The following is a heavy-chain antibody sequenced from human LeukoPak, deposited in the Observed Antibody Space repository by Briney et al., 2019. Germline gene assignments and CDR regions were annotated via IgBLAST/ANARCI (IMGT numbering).Heavy chain of an antibody. CDR3: ARVRSGSSAGNYGMDV. CDR2: INSDGSGT. J-gene: IGHJ6*02. CDR1: GFTFSSYW. Sequence: GGSLRLSCAASGFTFSSYWMHWVRKAPGKGLVWVSRINSDGSGTNYADSVKGRFTISRDNGKNTLYLQMNSLRVEDTAVYYCARVRSGSSAGNYGMDVWGQGTTVTVSS. V-gene: IGHV3-74*01. D-gene: IGHD1-26*01.